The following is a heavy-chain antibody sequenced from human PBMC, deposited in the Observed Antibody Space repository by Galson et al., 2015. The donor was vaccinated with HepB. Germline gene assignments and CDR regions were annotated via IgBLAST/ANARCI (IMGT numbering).Heavy chain of an antibody. CDR1: GGSISSGGYY. Sequence: LTCTVSGGSISSGGYYWSWIRQHPGKGLEWIGYIYYSGSTYYNPSLKSRVTISVDTSKNQFSLKLSSVTAADTAVYYCARYYYDSSGYDYWGQGTLVTVSS. CDR3: ARYYYDSSGYDY. V-gene: IGHV4-31*03. D-gene: IGHD3-22*01. CDR2: IYYSGST. J-gene: IGHJ4*02.